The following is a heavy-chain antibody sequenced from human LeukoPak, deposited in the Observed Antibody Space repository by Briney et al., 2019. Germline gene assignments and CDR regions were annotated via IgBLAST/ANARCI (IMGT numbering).Heavy chain of an antibody. CDR1: GGSITSSSYY. CDR2: FYYSGST. J-gene: IGHJ4*02. V-gene: IGHV4-39*01. Sequence: PSETLSLTCTVSGGSITSSSYYWGWIRQPPGKGLQWIGSFYYSGSTYYNPSLKSRVTIYVGTSKNQFSLKLSSVTAADTAVYYCARGRRDGYNLEYFDKWGQGTLVTVSS. D-gene: IGHD5-24*01. CDR3: ARGRRDGYNLEYFDK.